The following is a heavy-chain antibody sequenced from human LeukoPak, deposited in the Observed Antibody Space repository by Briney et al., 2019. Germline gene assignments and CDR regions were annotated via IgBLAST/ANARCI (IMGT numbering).Heavy chain of an antibody. CDR1: GYTFTDYY. J-gene: IGHJ4*02. CDR2: INHNRGDT. V-gene: IGHV1-2*02. Sequence: ASVKVSCKTPGYTFTDYYIHWVRQAPGQGLEWMGWINHNRGDTNSAQKFQGRDTMTGDTSISTAYMELRRVTSDDTAVYYCARDRDYSNTERGFDYWGQGTLVTVSS. D-gene: IGHD4-11*01. CDR3: ARDRDYSNTERGFDY.